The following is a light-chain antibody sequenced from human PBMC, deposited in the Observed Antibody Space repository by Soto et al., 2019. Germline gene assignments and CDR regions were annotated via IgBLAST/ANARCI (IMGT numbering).Light chain of an antibody. CDR2: AAS. Sequence: DIQMTQSPSSLSASVGDRVTITCRANQTIAIFLNWYQQKPVKAPMLLIYAASSLQSGVPSRFSGSGSGTDFTLTISDLQPEDFATYYCQQSFHTPPITFGQGTRLEIK. CDR3: QQSFHTPPIT. CDR1: QTIAIF. V-gene: IGKV1-39*01. J-gene: IGKJ5*01.